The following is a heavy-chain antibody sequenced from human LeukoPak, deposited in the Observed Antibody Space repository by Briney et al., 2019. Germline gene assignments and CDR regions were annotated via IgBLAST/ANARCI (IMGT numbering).Heavy chain of an antibody. Sequence: PGGSLRLSCAASGFSFSTYAMHWVRQAPGKGLEWVAIIWYDGSNKYYADSVRGRFTISRDNSKNTLYLEINSLRAEDTAVFYCARSSGSYNPDYYFDSWGQGTLITVSS. CDR2: IWYDGSNK. CDR3: ARSSGSYNPDYYFDS. J-gene: IGHJ4*02. V-gene: IGHV3-30*04. CDR1: GFSFSTYA. D-gene: IGHD3-10*01.